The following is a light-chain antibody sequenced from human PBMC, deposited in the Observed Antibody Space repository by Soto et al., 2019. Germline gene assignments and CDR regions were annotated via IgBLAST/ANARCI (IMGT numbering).Light chain of an antibody. CDR3: AAWDDILDGWV. CDR2: ISS. J-gene: IGLJ3*02. Sequence: QSVLTQPPSASGTPGQRLTISCSGSGSNIGDNTVHWYQQFPGAAPKLLIYISSQRPSGVPDRFSGSKSGSSASLAISGLRSEDEADYYCAAWDDILDGWVFGGGTKVTVL. CDR1: GSNIGDNT. V-gene: IGLV1-44*01.